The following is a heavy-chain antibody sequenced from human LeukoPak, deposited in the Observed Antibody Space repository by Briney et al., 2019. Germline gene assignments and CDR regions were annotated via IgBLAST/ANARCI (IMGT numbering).Heavy chain of an antibody. CDR3: ARDSLYYDFGASHWFDP. CDR2: IYYSGST. Sequence: PSETLSLTCTVSGGTISSYYWRWIRQPPGKGLEWIGYIYYSGSTNYNPSLKSRVTISVDTSKNQFSLKLSSVTAADTAVYYCARDSLYYDFGASHWFDPWGQGTLVTVSS. D-gene: IGHD3-3*01. V-gene: IGHV4-59*01. CDR1: GGTISSYY. J-gene: IGHJ5*02.